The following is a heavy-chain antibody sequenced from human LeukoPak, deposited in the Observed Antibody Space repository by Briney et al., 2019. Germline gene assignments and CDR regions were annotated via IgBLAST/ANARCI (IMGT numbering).Heavy chain of an antibody. J-gene: IGHJ4*02. D-gene: IGHD5-18*01. CDR3: ARDPGYNYGFDY. V-gene: IGHV3-66*01. CDR2: ICSDGTT. Sequence: PGGSLRLSCAASGFPFSDNYMSWVRQAPGKGLEWVSIICSDGTTYYADSVKGRFTISRDNSKNSLYLQMNSLRAEDTAVYYCARDPGYNYGFDYWGQGTLVTVSS. CDR1: GFPFSDNY.